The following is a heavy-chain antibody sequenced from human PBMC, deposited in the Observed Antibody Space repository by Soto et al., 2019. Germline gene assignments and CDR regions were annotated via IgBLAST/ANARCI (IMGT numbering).Heavy chain of an antibody. CDR1: GFTFSNYA. D-gene: IGHD3-3*01. Sequence: GGSLRLSCVASGFTFSNYAINWVRQGPGKGPEWVSGFGGSGGNTYYADSVKGRFSISRDNSRDTVYLQMNSLRAEDTAIYYCTKTFVRFPKSMDVWDQGTTGTVS. CDR3: TKTFVRFPKSMDV. CDR2: FGGSGGNT. J-gene: IGHJ6*02. V-gene: IGHV3-23*01.